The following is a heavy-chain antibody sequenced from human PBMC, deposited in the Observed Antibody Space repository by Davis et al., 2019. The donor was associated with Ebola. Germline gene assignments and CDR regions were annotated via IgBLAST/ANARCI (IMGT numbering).Heavy chain of an antibody. J-gene: IGHJ6*02. CDR3: AREGRYGDPKAYYYYYYGMDV. CDR1: GFTFSSYA. CDR2: ISYDGSNK. D-gene: IGHD4-17*01. Sequence: GGSLRLSCAASGFTFSSYAMHWVRQAPGKGLEWVAVISYDGSNKYYADSVKGRFTISRDNSKNTLYLQMNSLRAEDTAVYYCAREGRYGDPKAYYYYYYGMDVWGQGTTVTVSS. V-gene: IGHV3-30-3*01.